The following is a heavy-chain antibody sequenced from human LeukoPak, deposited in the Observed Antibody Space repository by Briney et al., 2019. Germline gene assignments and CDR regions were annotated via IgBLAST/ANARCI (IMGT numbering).Heavy chain of an antibody. Sequence: GGSLRLSCAASGFTFSTYAMTWVRQAPGKGLEWVSSISTSGGTTYYADSVKGRFTISRDSSKNTLYLQMNSLRAEDTAVYYCAKDLYGSGKIGYFDYWGQGTLVTASS. CDR3: AKDLYGSGKIGYFDY. V-gene: IGHV3-23*01. D-gene: IGHD3-10*01. CDR2: ISTSGGTT. CDR1: GFTFSTYA. J-gene: IGHJ4*02.